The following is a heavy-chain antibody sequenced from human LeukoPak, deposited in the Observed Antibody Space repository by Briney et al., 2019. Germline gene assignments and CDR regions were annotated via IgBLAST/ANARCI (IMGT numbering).Heavy chain of an antibody. D-gene: IGHD2-15*01. CDR1: GFTFSSYE. J-gene: IGHJ4*02. V-gene: IGHV3-48*03. CDR2: ISSSGSTI. Sequence: GGSLRLSCAASGFTFSSYEMNWVRQAPGKGLEWVSYISSSGSTIYYADSVKGRFTISRDNAKNSLYLQMNSPRAEDTAVYYCARVLMVAAHFDYWGQGTLVTVSS. CDR3: ARVLMVAAHFDY.